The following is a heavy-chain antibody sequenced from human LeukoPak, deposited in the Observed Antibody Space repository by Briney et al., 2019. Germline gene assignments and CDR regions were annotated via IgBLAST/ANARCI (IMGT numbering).Heavy chain of an antibody. Sequence: ASVKVSCKASGYTFTGYYMRWVRQAPGQGLEWMGWINPNSGGTNYAQKFQGRVTMTRGTSISTAYMELSRLRSDDTAVYYCARDPNSSGWKFDYWGQGTLVTVSS. D-gene: IGHD6-19*01. J-gene: IGHJ4*02. V-gene: IGHV1-2*02. CDR3: ARDPNSSGWKFDY. CDR2: INPNSGGT. CDR1: GYTFTGYY.